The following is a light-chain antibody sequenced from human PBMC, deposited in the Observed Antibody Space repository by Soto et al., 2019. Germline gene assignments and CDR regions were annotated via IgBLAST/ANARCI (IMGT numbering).Light chain of an antibody. V-gene: IGKV1-39*01. J-gene: IGKJ1*01. Sequence: DIQMTQSPSSLSASVGDRVTITCRASQSISSYLNWYQQKLGKAPKLLIYTASNLQSGVPSRFGGSGSGTDFTLTINSLQPEDFATYYCQQSYSSPQTFGQGTKVEI. CDR3: QQSYSSPQT. CDR2: TAS. CDR1: QSISSY.